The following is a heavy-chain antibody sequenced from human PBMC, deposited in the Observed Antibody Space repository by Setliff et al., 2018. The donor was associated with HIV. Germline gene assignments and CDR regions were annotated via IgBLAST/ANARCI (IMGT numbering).Heavy chain of an antibody. V-gene: IGHV1-3*01. D-gene: IGHD6-19*01. CDR3: ARGSCSGCYLSDY. CDR1: GYTFSTNA. Sequence: ASVKVPCKAFGYTFSTNAIHWVRQAPGQRLEWMGYINAGDDNTRYSEKFQGRVTITRDTFANTAYMELSSLRPEDTAVYYCARGSCSGCYLSDYWGLGTLVTVSS. J-gene: IGHJ4*02. CDR2: INAGDDNT.